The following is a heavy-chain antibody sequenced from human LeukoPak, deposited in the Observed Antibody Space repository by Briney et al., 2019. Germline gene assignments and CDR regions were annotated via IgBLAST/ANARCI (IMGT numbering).Heavy chain of an antibody. V-gene: IGHV4-30-2*01. CDR2: IYHGGST. CDR3: AREGNYDYVWGSYRYFDFDY. D-gene: IGHD3-16*02. CDR1: GGSFRSGGYY. J-gene: IGHJ4*02. Sequence: SETLSLTCTVSGGSFRSGGYYWTWIRQPPGKGLEWIGYIYHGGSTYYNPSLESRVTISVDTSKNQFSLKLSSVTAADTAVYYCAREGNYDYVWGSYRYFDFDYWGQGTLVTVSS.